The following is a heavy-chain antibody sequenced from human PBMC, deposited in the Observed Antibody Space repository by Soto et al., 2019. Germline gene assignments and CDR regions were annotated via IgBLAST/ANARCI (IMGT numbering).Heavy chain of an antibody. CDR1: GASVSTGAYY. Sequence: SETLSLTCTVSGASVSTGAYYWGWVRQRPGKGLEWVGYIYEIGYTYYNTSLKSRLTISLDRSNNQFSLGLTSVTAADTAVYYCVRALRHTAMVYHWFDPPGHETLVTVS. D-gene: IGHD5-18*01. CDR3: VRALRHTAMVYHWFDP. J-gene: IGHJ5*02. CDR2: IYEIGYT. V-gene: IGHV4-31*03.